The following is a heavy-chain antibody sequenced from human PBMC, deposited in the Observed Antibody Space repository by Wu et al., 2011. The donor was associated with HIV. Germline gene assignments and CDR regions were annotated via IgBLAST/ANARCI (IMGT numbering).Heavy chain of an antibody. CDR1: GGTFSSYT. Sequence: QVQLVQSGAEVKKPGSSVKVSCKASGGTFSSYTINWMRQAPGQGLEWMGGIISMFGTANYAQKFQGRVTITTDESTSTAYMELSSLRSEDTAVYYCGDKKKGNRGMQYWGQGNQVTVS. J-gene: IGHJ4*03. CDR2: IISMFGTA. V-gene: IGHV1-69*01. CDR3: GDKKKGNRGMQY. D-gene: IGHD2/OR15-2a*01.